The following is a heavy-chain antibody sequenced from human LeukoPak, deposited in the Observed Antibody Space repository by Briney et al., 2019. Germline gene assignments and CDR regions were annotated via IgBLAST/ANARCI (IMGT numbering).Heavy chain of an antibody. Sequence: SETLSLTCTVSSGSFSSYYWSWIRQPPGKGLEWIGYIHYSGSTNYNPSLKSRVTISVDTSKNQFSLKLSSVTAADTAVYYCARNFVAIGGYYFDYWGQGTLVTVSS. CDR3: ARNFVAIGGYYFDY. CDR1: SGSFSSYY. D-gene: IGHD3-9*01. CDR2: IHYSGST. V-gene: IGHV4-59*08. J-gene: IGHJ4*02.